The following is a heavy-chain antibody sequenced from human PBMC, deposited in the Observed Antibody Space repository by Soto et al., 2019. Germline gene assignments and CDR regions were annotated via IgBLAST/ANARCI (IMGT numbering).Heavy chain of an antibody. CDR3: ARHFGELLYYGMDV. D-gene: IGHD3-10*01. V-gene: IGHV4-59*08. CDR1: GGSISSYY. J-gene: IGHJ6*02. Sequence: SETLSLTCTVSGGSISSYYWSWIRQPPGKGLEWIGYIYYSGSTNYNPSLKSRVTISVDTSKNQFSLKLSSVTAADTAVYYCARHFGELLYYGMDVWGQGTTVTVSS. CDR2: IYYSGST.